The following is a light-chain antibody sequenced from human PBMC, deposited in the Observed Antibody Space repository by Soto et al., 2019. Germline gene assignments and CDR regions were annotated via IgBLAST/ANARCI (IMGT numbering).Light chain of an antibody. V-gene: IGLV2-14*01. CDR1: SSDVGGYNY. CDR2: EVT. Sequence: QSVLTQPASVSGSTGQSITISCTGTSSDVGGYNYVSWYQQHPGKAPKLMIYEVTNRPSGVSNRFSGSKSGNTASLTISGLQAEDEADYYCSSYTSSNTVLFGGGTKLTVL. CDR3: SSYTSSNTVL. J-gene: IGLJ2*01.